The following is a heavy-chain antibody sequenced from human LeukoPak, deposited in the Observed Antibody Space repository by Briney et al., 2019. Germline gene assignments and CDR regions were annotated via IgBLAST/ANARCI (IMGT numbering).Heavy chain of an antibody. CDR3: AKDRTAYSYGSIDH. CDR2: ITWNSGRI. D-gene: IGHD5-18*01. J-gene: IGHJ4*02. CDR1: GFKYDDHA. Sequence: GGSLRLSCAASGFKYDDHAMHRVRQAPGKGLEWVSGITWNSGRIGYADSVKGRFTISRDNAKNSLYLQVNSLREEDTALYYCAKDRTAYSYGSIDHWGQGTLVTVSS. V-gene: IGHV3-9*01.